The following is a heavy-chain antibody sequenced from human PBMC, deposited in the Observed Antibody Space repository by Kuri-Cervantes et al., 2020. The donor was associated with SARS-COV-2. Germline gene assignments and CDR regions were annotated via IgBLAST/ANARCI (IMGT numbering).Heavy chain of an antibody. V-gene: IGHV3-48*02. CDR2: ISSSSTI. CDR3: AREGYYDSSGYFDY. Sequence: GGSLRLSCAASGFTFSSYGMNWVRQAPGKGLEWVSYISSSSTIYYADSVKGRFTISRDNAKNSLYLQMNSLRDEDTAVYYCAREGYYDSSGYFDYWGQGTLVTVSS. D-gene: IGHD3-22*01. CDR1: GFTFSSYG. J-gene: IGHJ4*02.